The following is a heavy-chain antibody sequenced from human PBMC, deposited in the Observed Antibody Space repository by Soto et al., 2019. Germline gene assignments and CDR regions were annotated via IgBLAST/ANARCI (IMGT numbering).Heavy chain of an antibody. CDR1: GGSVRGGDCY. Sequence: SETLSLTCAVSGGSVRGGDCYWSWIRQPPGKGLEWIGNIYYSGTIDYSPSLKSRVTISVDASKNQFSLKLSSVTAADTAVYYCARHLAVSGTFNWFDPWGQGTLVTVSS. V-gene: IGHV4-61*08. J-gene: IGHJ5*02. D-gene: IGHD6-13*01. CDR2: IYYSGTI. CDR3: ARHLAVSGTFNWFDP.